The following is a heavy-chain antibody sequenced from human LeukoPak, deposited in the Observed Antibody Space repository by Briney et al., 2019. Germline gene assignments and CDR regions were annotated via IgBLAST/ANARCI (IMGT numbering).Heavy chain of an antibody. D-gene: IGHD2-15*01. CDR1: GGSISSGHW. CDR3: ARIDTSLGYCSGDSCYLDGPNAFDI. Sequence: SGTLSLTCAVSGGSISSGHWWSWVRQPPGKGLEWIGEIYHSGSTNYNPSLKSRITISVDMSKNQFSLKLSSVTAADTAVYYCARIDTSLGYCSGDSCYLDGPNAFDIWGQGTMVTVSS. CDR2: IYHSGST. J-gene: IGHJ3*02. V-gene: IGHV4-4*02.